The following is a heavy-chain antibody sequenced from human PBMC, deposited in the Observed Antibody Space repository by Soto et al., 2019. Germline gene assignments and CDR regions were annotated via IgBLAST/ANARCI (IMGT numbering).Heavy chain of an antibody. D-gene: IGHD3-10*01. CDR2: ISGSGGST. J-gene: IGHJ4*02. V-gene: IGHV3-23*01. CDR3: ATLWFVEFLYNSLVY. CDR1: GFTFSSSA. Sequence: PGGSLRLSCAAYGFTFSSSAMSWVRQSPGKGLEWVSAISGSGGSTYYADSVKGRFTISRDNSKNTLYLQMNSLRAEDTAVYYCATLWFVEFLYNSLVYWGQGTLVTVSP.